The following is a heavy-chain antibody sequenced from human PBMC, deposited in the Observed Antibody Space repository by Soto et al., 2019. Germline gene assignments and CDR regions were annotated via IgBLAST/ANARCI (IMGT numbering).Heavy chain of an antibody. CDR3: AKASAWLFGNWFDP. J-gene: IGHJ5*02. Sequence: LRLSCAASGFSFTDFAMSWVRQPPGKGLEWVSSISGTGGRTHYADSVKGRFSISRDNSRNTLSLQMNSLRAEDTALYYCAKASAWLFGNWFDPWGQGTLVTVSS. D-gene: IGHD3-22*01. CDR1: GFSFTDFA. V-gene: IGHV3-23*01. CDR2: ISGTGGRT.